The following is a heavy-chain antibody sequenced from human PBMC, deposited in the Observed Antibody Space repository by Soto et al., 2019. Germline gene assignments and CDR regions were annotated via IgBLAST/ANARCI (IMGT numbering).Heavy chain of an antibody. J-gene: IGHJ6*02. V-gene: IGHV1-69*13. CDR3: ASSPTYYDFWGGYWQRDNYYYYGMDV. Sequence: ASVKVSCKASGGTFSSYAISWGRQAPGQGLEWMGGIIPIFGTANYAQKFQGRVTITADESTSTAYMELSSLRSEDTAVYYCASSPTYYDFWGGYWQRDNYYYYGMDVWGQGTTVTVSS. CDR1: GGTFSSYA. D-gene: IGHD3-3*01. CDR2: IIPIFGTA.